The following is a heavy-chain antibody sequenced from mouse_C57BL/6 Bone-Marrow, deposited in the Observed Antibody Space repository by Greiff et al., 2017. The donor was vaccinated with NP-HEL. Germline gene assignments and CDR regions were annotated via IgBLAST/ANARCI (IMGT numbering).Heavy chain of an antibody. CDR2: IDPSDSYT. Sequence: QVQLQQPGAELVRPGTSVKLSCKASGYTFTSYWMHWVKQRPGQGLEWIGVIDPSDSYTNYNQKFKGKATLTVDASSSTAYMQLSSLTSEDSAVYYCARRLSITTGSGNYWGQGTTLTVSS. J-gene: IGHJ2*01. CDR1: GYTFTSYW. D-gene: IGHD1-1*01. CDR3: ARRLSITTGSGNY. V-gene: IGHV1-59*01.